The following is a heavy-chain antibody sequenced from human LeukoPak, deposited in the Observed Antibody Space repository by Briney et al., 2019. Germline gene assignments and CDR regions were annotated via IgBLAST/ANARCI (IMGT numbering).Heavy chain of an antibody. V-gene: IGHV1-2*02. CDR3: ARLGIDKWDLDY. J-gene: IGHJ4*02. Sequence: ASVKVSCKASGCTFTGHYIHWVRQAPGQRLEWVGWIDPNSGDTYYAQRFQGRVTMTRGTSISTAYMELSSLNSDDTAVYYCARLGIDKWDLDYWGQGTLVTVSS. CDR1: GCTFTGHY. D-gene: IGHD1-26*01. CDR2: IDPNSGDT.